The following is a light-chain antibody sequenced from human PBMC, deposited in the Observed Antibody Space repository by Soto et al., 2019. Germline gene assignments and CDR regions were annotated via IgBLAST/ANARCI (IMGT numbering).Light chain of an antibody. J-gene: IGKJ1*01. CDR3: QQVNSFPRT. CDR2: DAS. CDR1: QDISTW. Sequence: IRMAQSRSSISVSVGVIVTITCRASQDISTWLAWYQKKLGKAPNLLIYDASSLQSGVPSRFSVGASGTDFTLTISSLQPEELSTYYCQQVNSFPRTCGQGTKVETK. V-gene: IGKV1-12*01.